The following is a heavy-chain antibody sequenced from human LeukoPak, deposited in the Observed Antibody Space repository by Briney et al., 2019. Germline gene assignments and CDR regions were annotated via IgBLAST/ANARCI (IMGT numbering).Heavy chain of an antibody. V-gene: IGHV1-69*05. CDR1: GGTFSSYA. J-gene: IGHJ3*02. CDR2: IIPIFGTA. D-gene: IGHD5-24*01. CDR3: ARDAGWLQNDAFDI. Sequence: SVKVSCKASGGTFSSYAISWVRQAPGQGLEWMGGIIPIFGTANYAQKFQGRVTITTGESTSTAYMELSSLRSEDTAVYYCARDAGWLQNDAFDIWGQGTMVTVSS.